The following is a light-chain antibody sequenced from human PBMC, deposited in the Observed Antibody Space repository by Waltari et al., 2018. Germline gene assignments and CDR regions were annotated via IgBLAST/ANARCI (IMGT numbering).Light chain of an antibody. CDR1: SSDIGAYNY. V-gene: IGLV2-14*01. Sequence: QSALTQPVSVSGSPGQSITISCTGTSSDIGAYNYVSWYQKNPGKAPKVMIYDVSNRPPGVSIRFSGSKSGNTASLTISGLQAEDEADYYCSSYTSSSTYVFGSGTMVTVL. CDR2: DVS. J-gene: IGLJ1*01. CDR3: SSYTSSSTYV.